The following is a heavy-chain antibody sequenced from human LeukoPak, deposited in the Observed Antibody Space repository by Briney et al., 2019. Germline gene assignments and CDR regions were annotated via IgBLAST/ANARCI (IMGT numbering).Heavy chain of an antibody. D-gene: IGHD1-26*01. Sequence: GGSLRLSCAASGFTFSDYYMSWIRQAPGKGLEWVSYISSSGTTIYYADSVKGRFTISRDNAKNSLYLQMNSLRAEDTAVYYCARDSVSGSYTIWGQGTMVTVSS. CDR2: ISSSGTTI. J-gene: IGHJ3*02. V-gene: IGHV3-11*01. CDR1: GFTFSDYY. CDR3: ARDSVSGSYTI.